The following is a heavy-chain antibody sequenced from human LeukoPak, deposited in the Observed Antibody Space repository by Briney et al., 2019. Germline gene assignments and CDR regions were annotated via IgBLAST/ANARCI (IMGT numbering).Heavy chain of an antibody. D-gene: IGHD5-18*01. CDR1: GGTFGSYV. Sequence: SVKVSCKASGGTFGSYVTSWVRQAPGQGLEWMGGIIPIFGTAHYAQKFQGRLTITADESTSTVYMEMSSLRSEDTAMYYCAKEGDTALVTGYFDLWGRGTLVTVSS. CDR3: AKEGDTALVTGYFDL. V-gene: IGHV1-69*13. J-gene: IGHJ2*01. CDR2: IIPIFGTA.